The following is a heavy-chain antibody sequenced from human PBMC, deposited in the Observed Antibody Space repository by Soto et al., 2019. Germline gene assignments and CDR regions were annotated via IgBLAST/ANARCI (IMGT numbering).Heavy chain of an antibody. J-gene: IGHJ4*02. CDR3: TAGYSGYEFDY. Sequence: SLRLSCAASGFTFSNAWMNWVRQAPGKGLEWVGRIKSKTDGGTTDYAAPVKGRLTISRDDSKNTLYLQMNSLKTEDTAVYYCTAGYSGYEFDYWGQGTLVTVSS. D-gene: IGHD5-12*01. CDR1: GFTFSNAW. V-gene: IGHV3-15*07. CDR2: IKSKTDGGTT.